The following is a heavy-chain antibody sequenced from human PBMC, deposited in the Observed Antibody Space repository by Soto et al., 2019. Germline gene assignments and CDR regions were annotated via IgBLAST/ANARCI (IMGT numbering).Heavy chain of an antibody. CDR1: GFTFSSYA. J-gene: IGHJ4*02. CDR2: IVASGTST. V-gene: IGHV3-23*01. Sequence: GGSLRLSCAASGFTFSSYAMSWVRQAPGKGLEWVSGIVASGTSTFYADSVKGRFTISRDNSKNTLYLHMNSLRAEDTAFYYCARHYDGSWGRGTLVTVSS. D-gene: IGHD3-10*01. CDR3: ARHYDGS.